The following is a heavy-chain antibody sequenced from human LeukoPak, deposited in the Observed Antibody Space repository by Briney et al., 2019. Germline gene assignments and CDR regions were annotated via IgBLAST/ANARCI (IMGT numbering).Heavy chain of an antibody. CDR3: ARASNWGTKDSGYYYGDY. J-gene: IGHJ4*02. CDR2: ISTSSTYT. Sequence: PSETLSLTCTVSGGSISSYYWSWIRQAPGKGLEWVSHISTSSTYTNYADSVKGRFTISRDNAKNSLYLQMNSLRAEDTAVYYCARASNWGTKDSGYYYGDYWGQGTLVTVSS. CDR1: GGSISSYY. D-gene: IGHD3-22*01. V-gene: IGHV3-11*05.